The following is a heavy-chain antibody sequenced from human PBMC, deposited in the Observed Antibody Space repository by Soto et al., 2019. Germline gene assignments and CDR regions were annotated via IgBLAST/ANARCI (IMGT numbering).Heavy chain of an antibody. D-gene: IGHD3-22*01. V-gene: IGHV1-18*01. CDR1: GYTFTSYG. J-gene: IGHJ5*02. Sequence: GASVKVSCKASGYTFTSYGISWVRQAPGQGLEWMGWISAYNGNTNYAQKLQGRVTMTTDTSTSTAYMELRSLRSDDTAVYYCASINYYDSSGYFLDPWGQGTLVTVSS. CDR3: ASINYYDSSGYFLDP. CDR2: ISAYNGNT.